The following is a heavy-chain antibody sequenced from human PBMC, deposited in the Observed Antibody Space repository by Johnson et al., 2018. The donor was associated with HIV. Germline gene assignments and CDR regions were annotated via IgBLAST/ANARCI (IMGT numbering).Heavy chain of an antibody. Sequence: QMQLVESGGGVVQPGRSLRLSCAASGFTFSSYAMHWVRQAPGKGLEWVAVISYDGSNKYYADSVKGRFTISRDNSKNTLYLQMNSLRAEDTAVYYCARGLAADAFESWGQGTMVTGSS. CDR1: GFTFSSYA. V-gene: IGHV3-30-3*01. CDR2: ISYDGSNK. J-gene: IGHJ3*02. CDR3: ARGLAADAFES. D-gene: IGHD6-25*01.